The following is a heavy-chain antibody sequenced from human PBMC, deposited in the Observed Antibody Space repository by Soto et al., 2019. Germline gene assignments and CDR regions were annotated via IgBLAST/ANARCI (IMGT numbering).Heavy chain of an antibody. CDR2: INAGNGNT. Sequence: QVQLVQSGAEVKKPRASVKVSCKASGYTFTSYAMHWVRQAPGQRLEWMGWINAGNGNTKYSQKFQGRVTITRDTSASTAYMGLSSLRSEDTAVYYCARAAHDSGDYVWFDNWGQGALVTVSS. V-gene: IGHV1-3*01. CDR3: ARAAHDSGDYVWFDN. J-gene: IGHJ5*02. D-gene: IGHD4-17*01. CDR1: GYTFTSYA.